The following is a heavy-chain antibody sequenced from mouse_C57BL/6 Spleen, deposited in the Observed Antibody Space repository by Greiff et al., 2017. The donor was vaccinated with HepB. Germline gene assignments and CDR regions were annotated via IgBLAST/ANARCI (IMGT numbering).Heavy chain of an antibody. J-gene: IGHJ3*01. Sequence: VQLQQSGAELVKPGASVKLSCTASGFNIKDYYMHWVKQRTEQGLEWIGRIDPEDGENKYAPKFQGKATITADTSSNTAFLQLSSLTSEDTAVYYCARGGLPAWFAYWGQGTLVTVSA. CDR2: IDPEDGEN. D-gene: IGHD2-4*01. V-gene: IGHV14-2*01. CDR3: ARGGLPAWFAY. CDR1: GFNIKDYY.